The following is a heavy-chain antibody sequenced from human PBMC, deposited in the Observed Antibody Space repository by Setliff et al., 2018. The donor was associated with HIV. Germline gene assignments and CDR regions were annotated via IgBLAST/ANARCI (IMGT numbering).Heavy chain of an antibody. V-gene: IGHV4-30-2*06. CDR2: ISHTGKT. D-gene: IGHD2-21*02. CDR3: ARGRSGDSDFDY. Sequence: SETLSLTCTVSGGSLRSGAYSWSWIRQSPGKSLEWIGYISHTGKTLYNPSLKSRVTMSVEGSRNQFSLKLTPLTGADTAVYYCARGRSGDSDFDYWGQGALVTVSS. CDR1: GGSLRSGAYS. J-gene: IGHJ4*02.